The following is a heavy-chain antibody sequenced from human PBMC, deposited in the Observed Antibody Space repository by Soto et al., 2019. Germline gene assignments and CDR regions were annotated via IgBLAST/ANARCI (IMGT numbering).Heavy chain of an antibody. CDR1: GGSISNYY. CDR2: IYSSGST. D-gene: IGHD5-18*01. V-gene: IGHV4-59*01. Sequence: SETLSLTCTVSGGSISNYYWNWIRQSPGKGLEWIGYIYSSGSTHYNPSLQNRVTISIDTSKNQVSLKASSVTAADTAVYYCARDHPHSYGVYYFDYWGQGTLVTVS. CDR3: ARDHPHSYGVYYFDY. J-gene: IGHJ4*02.